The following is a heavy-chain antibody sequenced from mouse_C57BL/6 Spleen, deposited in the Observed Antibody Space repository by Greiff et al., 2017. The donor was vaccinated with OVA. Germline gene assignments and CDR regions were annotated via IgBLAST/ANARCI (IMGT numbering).Heavy chain of an antibody. Sequence: VQLQQSGPELVKPGASVKIPCKASGYTFTDYNMDWVKQSHGKSLEWIGDINPNNGGTIYNQKFKGKATLTVDKSSSTAYMELRSLTSEDTAVYYCARGTDVFDYWGQGTTLTVSS. CDR1: GYTFTDYN. D-gene: IGHD3-3*01. CDR2: INPNNGGT. J-gene: IGHJ2*01. V-gene: IGHV1-18*01. CDR3: ARGTDVFDY.